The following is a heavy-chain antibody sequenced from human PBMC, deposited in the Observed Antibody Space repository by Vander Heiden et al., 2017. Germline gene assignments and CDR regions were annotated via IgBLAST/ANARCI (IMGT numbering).Heavy chain of an antibody. V-gene: IGHV3-9*01. CDR3: AKGSNYDILTGYFYFDY. CDR1: GFTFVDYA. J-gene: IGHJ4*02. Sequence: EVQLVGSGGGLVKPGGSLGLSCAASGFTFVDYAMHWVRQAPGKGLEWVSGISWNSGSIGYADSVKGRFTISRDNAKNSLYLQMNSLRAEDTALYYCAKGSNYDILTGYFYFDYWGQGTLVTVSS. D-gene: IGHD3-9*01. CDR2: ISWNSGSI.